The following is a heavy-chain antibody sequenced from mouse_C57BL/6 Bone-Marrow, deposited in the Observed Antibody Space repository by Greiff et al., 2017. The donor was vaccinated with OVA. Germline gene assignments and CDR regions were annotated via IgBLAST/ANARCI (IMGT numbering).Heavy chain of an antibody. D-gene: IGHD1-1*01. V-gene: IGHV1-75*01. CDR3: ARGDYYGSSYSRYFDY. CDR1: GYTFTDYY. Sequence: VQLQESGPELVKPGASVKISCKASGYTFTDYYINWVKQRPGQGLEWIGWIFPGSGSTYYNEKFKGKATLTVDKSSSTAYMLLSSLTSEDSAVYFCARGDYYGSSYSRYFDYWGQGTTLTVSS. CDR2: IFPGSGST. J-gene: IGHJ2*01.